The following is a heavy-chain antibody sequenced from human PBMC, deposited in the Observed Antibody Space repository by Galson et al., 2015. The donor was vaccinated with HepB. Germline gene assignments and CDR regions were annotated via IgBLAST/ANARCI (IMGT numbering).Heavy chain of an antibody. CDR1: GFTFSSYG. J-gene: IGHJ4*02. V-gene: IGHV3-30*18. CDR3: AKDRVGWTNRFDN. Sequence: SLRLSCAASGFTFSSYGMHWVRQAPGKGLEWVAVISYDGSNKYYADSVKGRFTISRDNSKNTLYLQMNSLRAEDTAVYYCAKDRVGWTNRFDNWGQGTLVTVSS. CDR2: ISYDGSNK. D-gene: IGHD6-19*01.